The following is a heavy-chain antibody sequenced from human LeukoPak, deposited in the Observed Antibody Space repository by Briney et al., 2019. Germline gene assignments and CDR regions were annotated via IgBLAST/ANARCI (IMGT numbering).Heavy chain of an antibody. Sequence: SETLSLTCTVFGGSISSYYWSWIRQPPGKGLEWIGYIYYSGSTNYNPSLKSRVTISVDTSKNQLSLKLTSVTAADTAVYYCARELGATVVNYGMDVWGQGTTVTVSS. V-gene: IGHV4-59*01. CDR1: GGSISSYY. D-gene: IGHD4-23*01. CDR2: IYYSGST. CDR3: ARELGATVVNYGMDV. J-gene: IGHJ6*02.